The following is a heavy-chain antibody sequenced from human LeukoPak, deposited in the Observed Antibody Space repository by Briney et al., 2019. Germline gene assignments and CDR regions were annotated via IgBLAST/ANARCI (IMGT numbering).Heavy chain of an antibody. CDR1: RISDY. CDR2: IYTGDNT. V-gene: IGHV3-66*01. D-gene: IGHD2-2*01. CDR3: AGNTSTPGGFDF. J-gene: IGHJ4*02. Sequence: PGGSLRLSCAASRISDYMILVRQAPGSGLEWVPVIYTGDNTCYANSVKGRFTISRDNSQRMLYLQMNSLRAEDTSLYYCAGNTSTPGGFDFWGQGTLVTVSS.